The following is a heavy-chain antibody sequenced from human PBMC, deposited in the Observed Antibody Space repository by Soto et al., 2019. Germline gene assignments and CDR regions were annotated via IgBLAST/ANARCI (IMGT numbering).Heavy chain of an antibody. V-gene: IGHV3-48*02. D-gene: IGHD6-19*01. CDR1: RFTFSDYS. CDR2: ISGGGETI. CDR3: ARESPSSQWLPTRYFDY. J-gene: IGHJ4*02. Sequence: EVQLVESGGDLVQPGGSLRLSCAASRFTFSDYSMNWVRQAPGKGLEWVSYISGGGETIYYADSVRGRFTISRDNAKNSLFLQMNSLREEDTAVYYCARESPSSQWLPTRYFDYRVQGTLVTVSS.